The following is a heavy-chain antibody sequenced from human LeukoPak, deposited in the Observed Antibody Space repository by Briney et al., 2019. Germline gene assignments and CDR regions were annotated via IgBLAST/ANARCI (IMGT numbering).Heavy chain of an antibody. CDR1: GGSFSGYY. J-gene: IGHJ6*02. CDR3: ARGRRYCSSTSCYGGHYYYGMDV. Sequence: SETLSLTCAVYGGSFSGYYWSWIRQPPGKGLEWIGEINHSGSTNYNPSLKSRVTISVDTSKNQFSLKLSSVTAADTAVYYCARGRRYCSSTSCYGGHYYYGMDVWGQGTTVTVSS. V-gene: IGHV4-34*01. D-gene: IGHD2-2*01. CDR2: INHSGST.